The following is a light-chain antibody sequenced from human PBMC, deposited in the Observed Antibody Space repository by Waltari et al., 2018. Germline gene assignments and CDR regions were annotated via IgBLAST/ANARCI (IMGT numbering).Light chain of an antibody. CDR3: QQYYSTPLT. J-gene: IGKJ4*01. CDR2: WAA. Sequence: DIVMTQSPDSLAVSLGARATINCKSSQSLLYSSNNKNSLAWYQQKPGQPPKLLLYWAASRVSGFPDRFIASVSGTDFTLTISSLQAEDVAVYYCQQYYSTPLTFGVGTKVEIK. V-gene: IGKV4-1*01. CDR1: QSLLYSSNNKNS.